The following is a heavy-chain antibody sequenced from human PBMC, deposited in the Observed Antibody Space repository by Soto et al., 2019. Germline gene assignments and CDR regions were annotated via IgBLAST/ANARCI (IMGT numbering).Heavy chain of an antibody. D-gene: IGHD3-22*01. V-gene: IGHV3-23*01. CDR3: AKETHYYDSSGYYSVFDY. CDR2: ISGSGGST. Sequence: EVQLLESGGGLVQPGGSLRLSCAASGFTFSSYAMSWVRQAPGMGLEWVSAISGSGGSTYYADSVKGRFTISRDNSKNTLYLQMNSLRAEDTAVYYCAKETHYYDSSGYYSVFDYWGQGTLVTVSS. J-gene: IGHJ4*02. CDR1: GFTFSSYA.